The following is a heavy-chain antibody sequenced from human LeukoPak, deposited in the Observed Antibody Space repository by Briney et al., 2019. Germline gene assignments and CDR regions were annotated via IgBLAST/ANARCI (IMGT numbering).Heavy chain of an antibody. CDR2: INHSGST. V-gene: IGHV4-34*01. J-gene: IGHJ4*02. Sequence: SETLSLTCAVYGGSFSGYYWSWIRQPPGKGLEWIGEINHSGSTNYNPSLKSRVTISVDTSKNQFSLKLSSVTAADTAVYYCARRRVRFLEWLLYASYFDYWGQGTLVTVSS. D-gene: IGHD3-3*01. CDR1: GGSFSGYY. CDR3: ARRRVRFLEWLLYASYFDY.